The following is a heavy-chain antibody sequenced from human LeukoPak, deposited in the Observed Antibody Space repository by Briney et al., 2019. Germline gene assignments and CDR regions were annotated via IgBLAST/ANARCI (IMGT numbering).Heavy chain of an antibody. J-gene: IGHJ3*02. CDR2: ISAYKGNT. CDR1: GYTFTSYG. CDR3: ARDRWRGSSWYAKAFDI. V-gene: IGHV1-18*01. Sequence: ASVKVSCKASGYTFTSYGISGVRQAPGQGLEWVGWISAYKGNTNYAQKLQGRVTMTTATSTSRDYMELRSLRSDAAAVYYCARDRWRGSSWYAKAFDIWGQGPMVTVSS. D-gene: IGHD6-13*01.